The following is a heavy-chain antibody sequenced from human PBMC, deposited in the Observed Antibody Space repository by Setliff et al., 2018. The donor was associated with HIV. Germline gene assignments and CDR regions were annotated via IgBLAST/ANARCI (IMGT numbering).Heavy chain of an antibody. J-gene: IGHJ4*02. V-gene: IGHV3-7*01. CDR3: ARDWRSGYDLNFDY. CDR2: ISPDGSAT. CDR1: GFIFSGYT. Sequence: GGSLRLSCAASGFIFSGYTMVWVRQAPGKGLEWVANISPDGSATYYVDSVKGRFTISRDNAKNSLYLQLNSLRAEDTAMYYCARDWRSGYDLNFDYWGQGTLVTVSS. D-gene: IGHD5-12*01.